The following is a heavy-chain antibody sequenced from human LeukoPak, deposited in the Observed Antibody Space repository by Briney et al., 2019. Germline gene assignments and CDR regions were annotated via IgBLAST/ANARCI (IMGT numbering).Heavy chain of an antibody. V-gene: IGHV3-7*01. CDR1: GFTFISFW. Sequence: PGGSLRLSCAASGFTFISFWMSWGRQAPGEGLEWVANIKQDGSEKNFVDRVTGRFTISREQAKNSLYLQMNSLRAEDTAVYYCARDVEYGSSWPYYYYYYGMDVWGQGTTVAVSS. CDR3: ARDVEYGSSWPYYYYYYGMDV. J-gene: IGHJ6*02. D-gene: IGHD6-13*01. CDR2: IKQDGSEK.